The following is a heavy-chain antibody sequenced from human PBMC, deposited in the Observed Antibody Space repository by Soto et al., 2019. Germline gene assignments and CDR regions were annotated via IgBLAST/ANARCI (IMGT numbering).Heavy chain of an antibody. Sequence: SETLSLTCPVSGGSISSGDYYWSWVRQPPGKDLEYIGYIYYTGSTYYDPSLNSRLTMSVDTSKNQFSLKLRSVTAADTALYFCERHYLADRTNNCFDPWGQGIMVTVSS. V-gene: IGHV4-30-4*01. D-gene: IGHD1-1*01. CDR3: ERHYLADRTNNCFDP. CDR1: GGSISSGDYY. CDR2: IYYTGST. J-gene: IGHJ5*02.